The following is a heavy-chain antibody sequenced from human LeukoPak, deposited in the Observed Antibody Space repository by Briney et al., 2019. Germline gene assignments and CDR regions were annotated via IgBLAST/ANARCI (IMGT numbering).Heavy chain of an antibody. Sequence: ASVKVSCKASGYTFTGYYMHWVRQAPGQGLEWMGWINPNSGGTNYEQTFKGRVTMTRDTSISTSYMELSRLRSDDTAVYYCARDLQVVVAATRFGRYNWFDPWGQGTLVTVSS. CDR2: INPNSGGT. D-gene: IGHD2-15*01. CDR3: ARDLQVVVAATRFGRYNWFDP. CDR1: GYTFTGYY. V-gene: IGHV1-2*02. J-gene: IGHJ5*02.